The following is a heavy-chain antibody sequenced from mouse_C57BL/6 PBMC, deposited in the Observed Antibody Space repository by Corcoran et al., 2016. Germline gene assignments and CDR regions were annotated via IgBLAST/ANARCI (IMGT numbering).Heavy chain of an antibody. CDR1: GYTFTTYG. J-gene: IGHJ4*01. Sequence: QIQLVQSGPELKKPGETVKISCKASGYTFTTYGMSWVKQAPGKGLKWMGWINTYSGVPTYADDFKGRFAFSLETSASTAYLQINNLKNEDTATYFCATLGDAMDYWGQGTPVTVSS. CDR2: INTYSGVP. V-gene: IGHV9-3*01. CDR3: ATLGDAMDY.